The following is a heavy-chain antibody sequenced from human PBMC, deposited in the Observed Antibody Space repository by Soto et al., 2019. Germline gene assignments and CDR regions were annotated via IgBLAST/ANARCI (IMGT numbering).Heavy chain of an antibody. CDR2: TYYRSKWYN. D-gene: IGHD6-6*01. CDR3: ARDNEYSSSYYYYGMDV. CDR1: GDSVSSNSAA. Sequence: PSQTLSLTCAISGDSVSSNSAAWNWIRQSPSRGLEWLGRTYYRSKWYNDYAVSVKSRITINPDTSKNQFPLQLNSVTPEDTAVYYCARDNEYSSSYYYYGMDVWGQGTTVTVSS. V-gene: IGHV6-1*01. J-gene: IGHJ6*02.